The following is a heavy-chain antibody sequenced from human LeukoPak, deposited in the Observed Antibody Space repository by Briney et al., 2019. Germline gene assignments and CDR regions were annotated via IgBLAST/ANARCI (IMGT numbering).Heavy chain of an antibody. J-gene: IGHJ4*02. CDR1: GGSLSGHY. D-gene: IGHD1-1*01. CDR3: ARDPCSNFSCPLRY. CDR2: INHSGTT. Sequence: SETLSLTCAVSGGSLSGHYCNWIRQPPGKGLEWIGEINHSGTTNYDPSLRGRVAISVDRSNNQCSLRLTSVTAADTAVYYCARDPCSNFSCPLRYWSQGAQVTVSS. V-gene: IGHV4-34*01.